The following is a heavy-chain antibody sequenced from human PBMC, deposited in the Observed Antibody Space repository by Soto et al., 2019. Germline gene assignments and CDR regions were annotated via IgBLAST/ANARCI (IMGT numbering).Heavy chain of an antibody. CDR3: ARGRYGSGSYRDGWFDP. V-gene: IGHV1-69*01. CDR1: GGTFSSYA. J-gene: IGHJ5*02. Sequence: QVQLVQSGAAVKKPGSSVKVSCKASGGTFSSYAISWVRQAPGQGLEWMGGIIPIFGTANYAQKFQGRVTITADESTSTAYMELSSLRSEDTAVYYWARGRYGSGSYRDGWFDPWGQGTLVTVSS. CDR2: IIPIFGTA. D-gene: IGHD3-10*01.